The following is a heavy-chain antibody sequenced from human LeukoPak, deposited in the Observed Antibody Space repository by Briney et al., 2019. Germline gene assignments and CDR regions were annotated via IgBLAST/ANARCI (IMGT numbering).Heavy chain of an antibody. CDR1: GFTFSSYW. CDR3: ARARSMIAVAEDYYYYYYMDV. Sequence: GGSLRLSCAASGFTFSSYWMHWVRQAPGKGLVWVSRINSDGSSTTYADSVKGRFTISRDNSKNTLYLQMNSLRAEDTAVYYCARARSMIAVAEDYYYYYYMDVWGKGTTVTISS. J-gene: IGHJ6*03. V-gene: IGHV3-74*01. D-gene: IGHD6-19*01. CDR2: INSDGSST.